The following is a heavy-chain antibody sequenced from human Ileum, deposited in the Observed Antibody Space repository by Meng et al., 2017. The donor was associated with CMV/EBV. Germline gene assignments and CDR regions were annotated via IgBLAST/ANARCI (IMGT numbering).Heavy chain of an antibody. CDR2: ISGSGGAP. CDR3: AKVPSAAYYYYGMDV. Sequence: GESLKISCAASGFTFSSSWMHWVRQAPGKGLEWVSAISGSGGAPYYADSVKGRFTISRDNSKNTLYLQMNSLRAEDTAVYYCAKVPSAAYYYYGMDVWGQGTTVTVSS. CDR1: GFTFSSSW. V-gene: IGHV3-23*01. J-gene: IGHJ6*02.